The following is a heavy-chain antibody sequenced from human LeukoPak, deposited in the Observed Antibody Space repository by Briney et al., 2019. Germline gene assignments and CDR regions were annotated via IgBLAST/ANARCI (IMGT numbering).Heavy chain of an antibody. CDR2: IYRSGSK. Sequence: GGSLRLSCAASGVTVSSNYMRWVCQAPGKGLEWVSVIYRSGSKYYADSVKGRFTISRDNSKNTVYLQMNSLRAEDTAVYYCARESSSAAYYYYGMDVWGQGTTVTVSS. J-gene: IGHJ6*02. V-gene: IGHV3-66*01. CDR1: GVTVSSNY. CDR3: ARESSSAAYYYYGMDV. D-gene: IGHD6-6*01.